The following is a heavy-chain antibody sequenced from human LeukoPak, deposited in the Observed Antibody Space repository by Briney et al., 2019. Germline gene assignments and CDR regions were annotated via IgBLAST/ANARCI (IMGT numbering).Heavy chain of an antibody. V-gene: IGHV5-51*01. CDR2: IYPGDSDT. J-gene: IGHJ4*02. D-gene: IGHD5-18*01. CDR1: GYSFTNYW. CDR3: ARRPRYNFGPHFDY. Sequence: GESLKIYFQASGYSFTNYWIGWVRQMPGKGLEWMGIIYPGDSDTRYSPSFQGQVTISADKSISTAYLQWSSLKASDTAMYYCARRPRYNFGPHFDYWGQGTLVTVSS.